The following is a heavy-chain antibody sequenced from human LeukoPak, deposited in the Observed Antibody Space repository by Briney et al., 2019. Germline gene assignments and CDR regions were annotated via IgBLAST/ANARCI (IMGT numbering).Heavy chain of an antibody. Sequence: PSETLSLTCAVYGGSFSGYYWSWIRQSPGKGLEWIGEINHSGGTNYNPSLKSRVTISVDTSKNQFSLKLSSVTAADTAVYYCARGGGYSGYVRIAAAGNWFDPWGQGTLVTVSS. J-gene: IGHJ5*02. CDR3: ARGGGYSGYVRIAAAGNWFDP. D-gene: IGHD5-12*01. CDR1: GGSFSGYY. CDR2: INHSGGT. V-gene: IGHV4-34*01.